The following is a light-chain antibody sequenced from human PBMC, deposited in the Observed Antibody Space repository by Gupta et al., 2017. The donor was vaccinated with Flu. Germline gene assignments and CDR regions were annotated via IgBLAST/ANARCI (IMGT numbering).Light chain of an antibody. V-gene: IGKV1-39*01. CDR3: QQRDDVTWT. CDR2: AAS. CDR1: QYINNF. Sequence: PSFLSASVGDRVTITCRASQYINNFLNWYQQKPGKAPKLLIYAASSLQRGVPSRFSGSGSGAEFTLTITRLHPEDLATYYCQQRDDVTWTFGQGTKV. J-gene: IGKJ1*01.